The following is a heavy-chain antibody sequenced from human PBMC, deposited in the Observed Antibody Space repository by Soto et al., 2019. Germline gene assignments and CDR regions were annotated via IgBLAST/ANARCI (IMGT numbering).Heavy chain of an antibody. Sequence: EVHLVESGGGLVQPGGSLRLSCAASGFTFSNYWMSWVRQTPGKGLEWVASIKQDGGDKYYVDSVKDRFTISRDNAKNSVYLQMNSLTAEDTAVYYCARAHYDSVPFDCWGQGTLVTVSS. V-gene: IGHV3-7*01. CDR3: ARAHYDSVPFDC. D-gene: IGHD3-3*01. CDR1: GFTFSNYW. J-gene: IGHJ4*02. CDR2: IKQDGGDK.